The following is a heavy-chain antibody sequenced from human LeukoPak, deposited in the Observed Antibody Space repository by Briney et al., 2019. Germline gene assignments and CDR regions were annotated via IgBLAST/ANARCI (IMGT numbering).Heavy chain of an antibody. D-gene: IGHD6-6*01. CDR1: GFTFDDYG. J-gene: IGHJ6*03. Sequence: PGGSLRLSCAASGFTFDDYGMSWVRQDPGKGLEWVSGINWNGGSTGYADSVKGRFTISRDNAKNSLYLQMNSLRAEDTALYYCARVYSSSSGLNYYYYMDVWGKGTTVTVSS. V-gene: IGHV3-20*04. CDR2: INWNGGST. CDR3: ARVYSSSSGLNYYYYMDV.